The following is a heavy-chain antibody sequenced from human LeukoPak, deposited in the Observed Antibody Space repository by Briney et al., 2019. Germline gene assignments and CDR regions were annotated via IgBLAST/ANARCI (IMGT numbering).Heavy chain of an antibody. V-gene: IGHV4-59*01. Sequence: SETLSLTCTVSGGSISSYYWSWIRQPPGKGLEWIGYIYYSGSTNYNPSLKSRVTISVDTSKNQFSLKLSSVTAADTAVYYCARELSCSSTSCYEGDNWFDPWGQGTLVTVSS. CDR1: GGSISSYY. D-gene: IGHD2-2*01. CDR3: ARELSCSSTSCYEGDNWFDP. CDR2: IYYSGST. J-gene: IGHJ5*02.